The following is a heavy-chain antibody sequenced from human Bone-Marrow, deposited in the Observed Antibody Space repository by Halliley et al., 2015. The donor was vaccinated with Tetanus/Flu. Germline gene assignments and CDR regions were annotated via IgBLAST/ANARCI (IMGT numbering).Heavy chain of an antibody. J-gene: IGHJ4*02. V-gene: IGHV3-23*01. CDR2: INGRGNTT. CDR1: GFTFSNFA. Sequence: SLRLSCAASGFTFSNFAMTWVRLIPGKGLEWVSSINGRGNTTYFADSVKGRFTVSRANSQNTLFLHTNSATVGDTAIYYGAKDRGEGRIYFGCWGPGPLVPVSS. CDR3: AKDRGEGRIYFGC. D-gene: IGHD2-21*01.